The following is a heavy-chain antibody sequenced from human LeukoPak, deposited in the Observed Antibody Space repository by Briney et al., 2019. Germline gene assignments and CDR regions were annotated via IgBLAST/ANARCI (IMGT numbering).Heavy chain of an antibody. CDR1: GYTFTSYD. Sequence: GASVKVSCKASGYTFTSYDINWVRQAPGQGLEWMGWMNPKSANTGYAQKFQGRVTMTRDTSTSTVYMELSSLRSEDTAVYYCSPEWGVVTAVNYYYYGMDVWGQGTTVTVSS. J-gene: IGHJ6*02. V-gene: IGHV1-8*01. CDR3: SPEWGVVTAVNYYYYGMDV. CDR2: MNPKSANT. D-gene: IGHD2-21*02.